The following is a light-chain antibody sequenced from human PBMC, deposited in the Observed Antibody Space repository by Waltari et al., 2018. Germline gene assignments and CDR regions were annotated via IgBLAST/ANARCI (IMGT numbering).Light chain of an antibody. J-gene: IGLJ2*01. V-gene: IGLV2-23*01. CDR2: EGS. CDR1: RTHVGSSTL. CDR3: CSYAGSSTLV. Sequence: SALTPPASASGSPGQSITISCTGTRTHVGSSTLVSSYQQHLGKAPKLMIYEGSKRPSGLSNRFSGSKSGNTASLTISGLQAEDEADYYCCSYAGSSTLVFGGGTKLTVL.